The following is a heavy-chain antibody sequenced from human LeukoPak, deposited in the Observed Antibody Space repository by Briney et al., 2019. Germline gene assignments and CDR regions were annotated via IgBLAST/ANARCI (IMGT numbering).Heavy chain of an antibody. CDR1: GYTFSTYG. J-gene: IGHJ3*02. D-gene: IGHD5-24*01. V-gene: IGHV1-18*01. Sequence: GSVTVSCKASGYTFSTYGISWVRQAPGQGLEWMGWISAYNGNTNYAQKVQGRVTITTDTSTSTAYMELSGLRSEDTALYYCARIRDGYNDAYDIWGQGTMVTVSS. CDR3: ARIRDGYNDAYDI. CDR2: ISAYNGNT.